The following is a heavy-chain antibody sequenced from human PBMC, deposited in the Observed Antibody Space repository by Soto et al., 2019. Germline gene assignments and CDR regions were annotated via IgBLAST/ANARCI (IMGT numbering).Heavy chain of an antibody. J-gene: IGHJ4*02. Sequence: SETLSLTCTVSGGSISSGAYYWSWIRQHPGKGLEWIGYIYYSGGTYYNPSLKSRVSISVDTSKNQFSLKLSSVTAADTAVYYCARREVRGVIDYWGQGTLVTVSS. CDR1: GGSISSGAYY. CDR2: IYYSGGT. V-gene: IGHV4-31*03. D-gene: IGHD3-10*01. CDR3: ARREVRGVIDY.